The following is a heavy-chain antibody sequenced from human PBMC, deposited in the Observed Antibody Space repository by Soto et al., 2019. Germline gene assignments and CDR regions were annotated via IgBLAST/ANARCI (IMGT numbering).Heavy chain of an antibody. V-gene: IGHV5-10-1*01. J-gene: IGHJ6*02. CDR2: IDPYDSYT. CDR1: GYNFNNYW. CDR3: AKGRSYYYYYGVDV. Sequence: GESLKISCKGSGYNFNNYWINWVRQMPGKGLEWMGRIDPYDSYTNYSPSFQGHVTISVDTSSSTAYLQWSSLRTEDTALYYCAKGRSYYYYYGVDVWGQGTTVTV.